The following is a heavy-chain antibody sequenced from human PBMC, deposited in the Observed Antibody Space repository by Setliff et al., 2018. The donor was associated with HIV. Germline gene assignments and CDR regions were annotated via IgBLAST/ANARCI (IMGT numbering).Heavy chain of an antibody. CDR1: GFTFSNYW. J-gene: IGHJ5*02. CDR3: ARDGIAAAPTWFDP. D-gene: IGHD6-6*01. CDR2: INRDGTEK. V-gene: IGHV3-7*03. Sequence: GGSLRLSCAASGFTFSNYWMTWVRQAPGKGLEWVAQINRDGTEKYYVDSVKGRFTISRDNAKNSLYLQMNSLIAEDTALYYCARDGIAAAPTWFDPWGQGTLVTVSS.